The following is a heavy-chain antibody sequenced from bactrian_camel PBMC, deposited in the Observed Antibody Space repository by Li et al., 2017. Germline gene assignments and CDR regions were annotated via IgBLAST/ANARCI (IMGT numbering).Heavy chain of an antibody. Sequence: VQLVESGGGSVQVGGSLRLSCAKSGYAYSRDCMAWFRQGSGKERERVADIDSDGRTSYSNSVKGRFTISKDNAKTTLSLQMNSLEAEDTAMYYCAAGTPPHCEAKWLVVAGVVQTNYWGQGTQVTVS. V-gene: IGHV3S26*01. J-gene: IGHJ4*01. CDR1: GYAYSRDC. CDR2: IDSDGRT. CDR3: AAGTPPHCEAKWLVVAGVVQTNY. D-gene: IGHD1*01.